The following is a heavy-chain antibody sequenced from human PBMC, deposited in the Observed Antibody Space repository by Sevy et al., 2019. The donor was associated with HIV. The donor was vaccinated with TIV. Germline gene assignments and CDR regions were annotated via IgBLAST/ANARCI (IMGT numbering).Heavy chain of an antibody. Sequence: GGSLRLSCAASGFSFSNYWMHWVRQAPGKGLEWVANIKHDESEKYYVASVKGRFTISRDNAKNSVYLETNSLRPEDTAIYYCAKGNSGSFDYWGQGTLVTVSS. J-gene: IGHJ4*02. CDR1: GFSFSNYW. CDR3: AKGNSGSFDY. V-gene: IGHV3-7*01. D-gene: IGHD3-22*01. CDR2: IKHDESEK.